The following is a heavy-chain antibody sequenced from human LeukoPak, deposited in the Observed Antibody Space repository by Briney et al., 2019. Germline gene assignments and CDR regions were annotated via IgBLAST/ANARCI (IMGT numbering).Heavy chain of an antibody. D-gene: IGHD3-10*01. CDR1: GFTFSDST. Sequence: GGSLRLSCEASGFTFSDSTMSWVRQASGRGLEWVSLISASGGNSYYADSVKGRFIISRDNPRNTLYLQMNILRTEDTAVYYCAKEGTPQVSTWYDLWGQGTQVIVSS. J-gene: IGHJ5*02. CDR3: AKEGTPQVSTWYDL. V-gene: IGHV3-23*01. CDR2: ISASGGNS.